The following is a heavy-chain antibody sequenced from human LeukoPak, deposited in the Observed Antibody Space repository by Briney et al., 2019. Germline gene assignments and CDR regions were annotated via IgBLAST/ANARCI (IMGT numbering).Heavy chain of an antibody. Sequence: GGSLRLSCAASGFTFSIYGMHWVRQAPGKGLEWVAVIWYDGSNKYYADSVKGRFTISRDNSKNTLYLQMNSLRAEDTAVYYCARGSYGDYAEIIFDYWGQGTLVTVSS. CDR2: IWYDGSNK. J-gene: IGHJ4*02. CDR3: ARGSYGDYAEIIFDY. D-gene: IGHD4-17*01. V-gene: IGHV3-33*01. CDR1: GFTFSIYG.